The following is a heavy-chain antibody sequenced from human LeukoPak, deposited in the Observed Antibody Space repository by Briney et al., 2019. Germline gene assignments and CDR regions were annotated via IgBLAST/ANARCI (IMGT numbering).Heavy chain of an antibody. CDR3: VRLRRNNDRSGYYYYDY. Sequence: GGSLRLSCAASGYTISDFSVNWVRQAPGKGLEWVSSISVRSNYRYYADSVRGRFTISRDDARDSLFLQMNSLRAEDTAVYFCVRLRRNNDRSGYYYYDYWGQGTLVTVS. V-gene: IGHV3-21*01. J-gene: IGHJ4*02. D-gene: IGHD3-22*01. CDR1: GYTISDFS. CDR2: ISVRSNYR.